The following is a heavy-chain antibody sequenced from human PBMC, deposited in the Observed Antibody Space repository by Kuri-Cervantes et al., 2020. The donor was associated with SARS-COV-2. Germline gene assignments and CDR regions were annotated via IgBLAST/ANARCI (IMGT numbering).Heavy chain of an antibody. CDR2: ISSNGGST. CDR1: GFTFSSYA. CDR3: AIDPSFDI. V-gene: IGHV3-64*01. J-gene: IGHJ3*02. Sequence: GGSLRLSCAASGFTFSSYAMHWVRQAPGKGLEYVSAISSNGGSTYYANSVKGRFTISRDNSKNTLYLQMGSLGAEDMAVCYCAIDPSFDIWGQGTMVTVSS.